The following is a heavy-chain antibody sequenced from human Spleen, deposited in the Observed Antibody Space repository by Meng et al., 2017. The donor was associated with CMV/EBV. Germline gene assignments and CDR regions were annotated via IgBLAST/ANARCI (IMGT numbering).Heavy chain of an antibody. V-gene: IGHV3-21*01. CDR3: ARGQMESYYDFWSGYAYYYGMDV. Sequence: GESLKISCAASGFTFSNYNMNWVRQAPGKGLEWVSSISSSSSYIYYADSVKGRFTISRDNAKNSLYLQMNSLRAEDTAVYYCARGQMESYYDFWSGYAYYYGMDVWGQGTTVTVSS. CDR2: ISSSSSYI. D-gene: IGHD3-3*01. J-gene: IGHJ6*02. CDR1: GFTFSNYN.